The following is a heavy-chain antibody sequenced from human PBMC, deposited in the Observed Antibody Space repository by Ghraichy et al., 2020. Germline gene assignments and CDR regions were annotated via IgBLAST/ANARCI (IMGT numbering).Heavy chain of an antibody. CDR2: IKHGGST. CDR1: GGSFSAYY. V-gene: IGHV4-34*01. J-gene: IGHJ3*02. D-gene: IGHD5-18*01. Sequence: SETLSLTCAVYGGSFSAYYWSWIRQPPGKGLEWIGEIKHGGSTNYNPSLKSRVTISVDTSKNQFSLKLSSVTAADAAVYYCARDQRGYSYGLPSRGGAFDIWGQGTMVTVSS. CDR3: ARDQRGYSYGLPSRGGAFDI.